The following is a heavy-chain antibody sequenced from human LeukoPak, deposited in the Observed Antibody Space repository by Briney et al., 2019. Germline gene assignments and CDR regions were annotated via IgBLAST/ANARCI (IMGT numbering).Heavy chain of an antibody. V-gene: IGHV3-66*01. D-gene: IGHD6-13*01. CDR1: TFTVSSHY. CDR3: ARDGRGYSSSWYLDP. CDR2: IYSGGST. Sequence: GGSLRLSCAASTFTVSSHYMSWVRQAPGKGLEWASVIYSGGSTYYADSVKGRFTISRDNSKNTLYLQMNSLRVEDTAVYYCARDGRGYSSSWYLDPWGQGTLVTVSS. J-gene: IGHJ5*02.